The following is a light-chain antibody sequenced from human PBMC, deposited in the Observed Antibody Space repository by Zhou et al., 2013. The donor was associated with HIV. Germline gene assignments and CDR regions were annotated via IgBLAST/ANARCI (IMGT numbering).Light chain of an antibody. CDR1: QSVSSSY. CDR3: QQYGSSPWT. Sequence: EVVLTQSPATLSLSPGEGATLSCRASQSVSSSYLAWYQQKPGQAPRLLIYDASIRPTGIPDRFSGSGSETDFTLTIARLEPEDFAVYYCQQYGSSPWTFGQGTKVEIK. CDR2: DAS. V-gene: IGKV3-20*01. J-gene: IGKJ1*01.